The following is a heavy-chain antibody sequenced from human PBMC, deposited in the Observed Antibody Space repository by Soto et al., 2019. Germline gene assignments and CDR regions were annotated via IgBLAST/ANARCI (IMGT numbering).Heavy chain of an antibody. CDR3: ARDRVYYYDSSGYYNFEY. Sequence: QVQLVESGGGVVQPGRSLRLSCAASGFTFNNYAMHWVRQAPGKGLEWVAVISYDGNNQYYADSVKGRFAISRDNSKNTLYPQMNSLRDEDTAVYYCARDRVYYYDSSGYYNFEYWGQGSLVTVSS. V-gene: IGHV3-30*09. CDR2: ISYDGNNQ. D-gene: IGHD3-22*01. J-gene: IGHJ4*02. CDR1: GFTFNNYA.